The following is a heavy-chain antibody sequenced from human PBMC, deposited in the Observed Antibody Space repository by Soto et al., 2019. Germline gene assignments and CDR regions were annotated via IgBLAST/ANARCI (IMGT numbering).Heavy chain of an antibody. CDR2: ISYDGSNK. CDR3: AREVRGQQWPLGY. V-gene: IGHV3-30-3*01. J-gene: IGHJ4*02. CDR1: GFTFSSYA. Sequence: PGGSLRLSCAASGFTFSSYAMHWVRQAPGKGLEWVAVISYDGSNKYYADSVKGRFTISRDNSKNTLYLQMNSLRAEDTAVYYCAREVRGQQWPLGYWGQGTLVTVSS. D-gene: IGHD6-19*01.